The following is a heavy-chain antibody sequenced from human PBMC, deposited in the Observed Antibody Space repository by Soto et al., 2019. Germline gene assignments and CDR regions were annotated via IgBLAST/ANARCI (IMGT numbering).Heavy chain of an antibody. J-gene: IGHJ4*02. Sequence: QVQLVQSGAEVKKPGASVKVSCKVAGYGFTGYYIHWVRQAPGQGLEWMGWVKPSTGDTDYAQKFQGRVTMTRDTSSSTAYLEVSSLRIDDTAVYYCARDPYGSAWYFFDYWGQGTLVTVSS. CDR2: VKPSTGDT. CDR1: GYGFTGYY. V-gene: IGHV1-2*02. CDR3: ARDPYGSAWYFFDY. D-gene: IGHD6-13*01.